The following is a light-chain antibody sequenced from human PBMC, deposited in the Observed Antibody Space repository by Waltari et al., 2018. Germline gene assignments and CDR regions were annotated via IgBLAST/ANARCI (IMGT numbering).Light chain of an antibody. CDR1: SSDVGGYNY. Sequence: QSALTQPASVSGSPGQSITISCTGTSSDVGGYNYGSWYQQHPGKAPKLMIYDVSKRPSGVSNRFSGSKSGNTASLTISGLQAEDEADYYCSSYTSSSTLWVFGGGTKLTVL. J-gene: IGLJ3*02. CDR3: SSYTSSSTLWV. CDR2: DVS. V-gene: IGLV2-14*01.